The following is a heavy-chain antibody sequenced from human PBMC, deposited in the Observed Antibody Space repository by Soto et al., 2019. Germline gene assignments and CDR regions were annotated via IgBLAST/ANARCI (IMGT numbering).Heavy chain of an antibody. CDR1: GYTFPASY. Sequence: QVQLVQSGAEVKKPGASVKVSCKASGYTFPASYMHWVRQAPGQGLEWMGWINPNSGGTNYAQKFQGRVGMTRDTSISFAYMEIKRLRSDDTAVYYCAREGSLVGAMDLWGQGTLVTVSS. J-gene: IGHJ5*02. D-gene: IGHD1-26*01. CDR3: AREGSLVGAMDL. V-gene: IGHV1-2*02. CDR2: INPNSGGT.